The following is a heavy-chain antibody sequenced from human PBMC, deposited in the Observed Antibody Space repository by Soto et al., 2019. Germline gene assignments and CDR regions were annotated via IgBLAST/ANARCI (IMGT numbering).Heavy chain of an antibody. J-gene: IGHJ6*02. Sequence: QVQLVQSGAEVKKPGSSVKVSCKASGGTFSSYAISWVRQAPGQGLEWMGGIIPIFGTANYAQKFQGRVTITADESTSTAYMELSSLRSEDTAVYYCAGGGYSLIIPRKYYGMDVWGQGTTVTVSS. CDR3: AGGGYSLIIPRKYYGMDV. D-gene: IGHD5-18*01. CDR1: GGTFSSYA. V-gene: IGHV1-69*12. CDR2: IIPIFGTA.